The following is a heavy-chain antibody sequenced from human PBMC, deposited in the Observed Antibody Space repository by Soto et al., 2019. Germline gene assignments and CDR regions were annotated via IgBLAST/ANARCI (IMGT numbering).Heavy chain of an antibody. V-gene: IGHV4-39*01. J-gene: IGHJ4*02. CDR2: IYYSGST. CDR1: GGSISSSSYY. D-gene: IGHD4-17*01. CDR3: ARHYGDYPKFPDY. Sequence: KPSETLSLTCTVSGGSISSSSYYWGWIRQPPGKGLEWIGSIYYSGSTYYNPSLKSRVTISVDTSKNQFSLKLSSVTAADTAVYYCARHYGDYPKFPDYWGQGTLVTVSS.